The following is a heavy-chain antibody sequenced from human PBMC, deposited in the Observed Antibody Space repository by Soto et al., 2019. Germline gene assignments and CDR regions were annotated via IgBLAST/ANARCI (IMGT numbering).Heavy chain of an antibody. Sequence: GASVKVSCKASGYTFTSYAMHWVRQAPGQRPEWMGWINAGNGNTKYSQKFQGRVTITRDTSASTAYMELSSLRSEDTAVYYCASWSSSYLSFDPWGQGTLVTVSS. D-gene: IGHD6-6*01. CDR3: ASWSSSYLSFDP. CDR1: GYTFTSYA. J-gene: IGHJ5*02. CDR2: INAGNGNT. V-gene: IGHV1-3*01.